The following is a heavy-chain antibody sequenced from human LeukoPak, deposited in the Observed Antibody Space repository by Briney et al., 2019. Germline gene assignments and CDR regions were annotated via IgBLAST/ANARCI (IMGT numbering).Heavy chain of an antibody. J-gene: IGHJ4*02. D-gene: IGHD3-10*01. CDR1: GYSFTSYW. V-gene: IGHV5-51*01. CDR3: ATHSRSYYYGSGSYEPDY. Sequence: GALLHITCDAAGYSFTSYWIAWRRPTPEERVELMGVIYTGNCDITYCPSFQGQVAISADKSVSTAYLHWSSLKASDTAIYYCATHSRSYYYGSGSYEPDYWGQGTLVTVSS. CDR2: IYTGNCDI.